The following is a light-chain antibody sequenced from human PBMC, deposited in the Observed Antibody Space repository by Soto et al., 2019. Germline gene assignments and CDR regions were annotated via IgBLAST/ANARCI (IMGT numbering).Light chain of an antibody. CDR1: QNIDIS. J-gene: IGKJ1*01. Sequence: DIQMTQSPSILSASVGDRVTITCRASQNIDISLAWFQQRPGQAPKVLIYAASGLASGVPSTFSGSGSGTEFTLTISSLQPDDFATYFCQHYDTFSWAFGQGTKVDIK. CDR2: AAS. V-gene: IGKV1-5*01. CDR3: QHYDTFSWA.